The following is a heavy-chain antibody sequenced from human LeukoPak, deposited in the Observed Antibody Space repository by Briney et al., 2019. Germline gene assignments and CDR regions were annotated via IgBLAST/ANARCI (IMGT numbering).Heavy chain of an antibody. CDR1: GGSISSYY. D-gene: IGHD3-9*01. Sequence: PSETLSLTCTVSGGSISSYYWSWIRQPAGTALEWIGRIYTSGTITYNPSLKSRVTISVDTSKNQFSLKLSSVTAADTAVYYCARHRAYYDILTGYYKANAFDIWGQGTMVTVSS. J-gene: IGHJ3*02. CDR2: IYTSGTI. CDR3: ARHRAYYDILTGYYKANAFDI. V-gene: IGHV4-4*07.